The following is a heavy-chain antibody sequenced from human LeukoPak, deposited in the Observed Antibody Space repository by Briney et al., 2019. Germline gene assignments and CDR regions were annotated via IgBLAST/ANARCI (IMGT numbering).Heavy chain of an antibody. CDR3: AKDSSLYSSSWLYGEDFDY. J-gene: IGHJ4*02. CDR2: ISYDGSNK. Sequence: PGGSLRLSCAASGFTFSSYGMHWVRQAPGKGLEWVAVISYDGSNKYYADSVKGRFTISRDNSKNTLYLQMNSLRAEDTAVYYCAKDSSLYSSSWLYGEDFDYWGQGTLVTVSS. D-gene: IGHD6-13*01. V-gene: IGHV3-30*18. CDR1: GFTFSSYG.